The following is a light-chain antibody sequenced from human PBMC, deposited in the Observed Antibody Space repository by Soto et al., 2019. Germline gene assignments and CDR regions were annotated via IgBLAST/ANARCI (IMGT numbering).Light chain of an antibody. CDR1: SSDVGGYYY. Sequence: SLLAQPRSLSGSPGQSVTLPCTGTSSDVGGYYYVSWYQQYPGKVPKLMIYDVSKRPSGVPDRFSGSKSGNSASLTISGLQAEDEADYYCCSYGGSNTLYVFGTGTKVTVL. V-gene: IGLV2-11*01. CDR2: DVS. J-gene: IGLJ1*01. CDR3: CSYGGSNTLYV.